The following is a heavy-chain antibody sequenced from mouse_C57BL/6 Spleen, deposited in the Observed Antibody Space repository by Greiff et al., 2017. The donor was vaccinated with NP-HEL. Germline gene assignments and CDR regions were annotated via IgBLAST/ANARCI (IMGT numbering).Heavy chain of an antibody. J-gene: IGHJ1*03. Sequence: QVQLQQPGAELVRPGTSVKLSCKASGYTFTSYWMHWVKQRPGQGLEWIGVIDPSDSYTNYNQKFKGKATLTVDTSSSTAYMQLSSLTSEDSAVYYCARDTTVVRYFDVWGTGTTVTVSS. CDR2: IDPSDSYT. D-gene: IGHD1-1*01. CDR3: ARDTTVVRYFDV. V-gene: IGHV1-59*01. CDR1: GYTFTSYW.